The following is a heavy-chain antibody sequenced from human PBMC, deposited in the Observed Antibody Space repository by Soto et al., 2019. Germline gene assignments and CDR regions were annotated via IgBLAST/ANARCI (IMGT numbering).Heavy chain of an antibody. CDR2: ISSSGSTK. J-gene: IGHJ6*01. D-gene: IGHD3-16*01. Sequence: GALRLSGAGRGWYVSEYKMNRFLQAPGKGLEWLSYISSSGSTKYYADSVKGRFIISRDNAKNSLYLEMNSLGAEDTAVYYCARDHHADSCLPGSYPALAFWRQGTTVPVSS. CDR1: GWYVSEYK. CDR3: ARDHHADSCLPGSYPALAF. V-gene: IGHV3-48*01.